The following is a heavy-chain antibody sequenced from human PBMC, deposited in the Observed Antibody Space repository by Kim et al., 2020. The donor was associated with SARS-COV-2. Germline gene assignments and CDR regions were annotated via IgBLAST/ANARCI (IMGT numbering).Heavy chain of an antibody. J-gene: IGHJ4*02. Sequence: ASVKVSCKASGYTFTSYYMHWVRQAPGQGLEWMGIINPSGGSTSYAQKFQGRVTMTRDTSTSTVYMELSSLRSEDTAVYYCARGRILYGDEYYFDYWGQGTLVTVSS. V-gene: IGHV1-46*01. CDR1: GYTFTSYY. D-gene: IGHD4-17*01. CDR2: INPSGGST. CDR3: ARGRILYGDEYYFDY.